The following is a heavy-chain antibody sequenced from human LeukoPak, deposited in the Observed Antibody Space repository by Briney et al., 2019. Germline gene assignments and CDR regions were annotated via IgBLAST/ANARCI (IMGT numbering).Heavy chain of an antibody. CDR1: GGSFSGYY. J-gene: IGHJ3*02. CDR2: INHSGST. D-gene: IGHD5-12*01. Sequence: PSETLSLTCAVYGGSFSGYYWSWICQPPGKGLGWIGEINHSGSTNYNPSLKSRVTISVDTSKNQFSLKLSSVTAADTAVYYCARRVYSGYDRRGAFDIWGQGTMVTVSS. CDR3: ARRVYSGYDRRGAFDI. V-gene: IGHV4-34*01.